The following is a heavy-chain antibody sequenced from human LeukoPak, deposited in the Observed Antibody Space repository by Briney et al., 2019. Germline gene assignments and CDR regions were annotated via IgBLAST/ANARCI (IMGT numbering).Heavy chain of an antibody. CDR1: GGTFSSYA. V-gene: IGHV1-18*01. J-gene: IGHJ4*02. D-gene: IGHD2-2*02. Sequence: ASVKVSCKASGGTFSSYAIGWVRQAPGQGLECMGWINPYNGNTNYAQKLQGRVTMTTDTSTSTAYMELRSLRSDDTAVYFCARALYGRFEYWGQGTLVTVSS. CDR2: INPYNGNT. CDR3: ARALYGRFEY.